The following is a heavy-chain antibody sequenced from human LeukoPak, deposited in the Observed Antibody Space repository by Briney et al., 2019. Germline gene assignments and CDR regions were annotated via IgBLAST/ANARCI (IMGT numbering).Heavy chain of an antibody. D-gene: IGHD2-15*01. J-gene: IGHJ6*03. Sequence: GGSLRLSCAASGFTFSDYYMSWIRQAPGKGLEWVSYISSSGSTIYYADSVKGRFTISRDNAKNSLYLQMNSLRAEDTAVYYCAKTHGPYCSGGTCLDHYYYMDVWGKGTTVTVSS. CDR3: AKTHGPYCSGGTCLDHYYYMDV. CDR2: ISSSGSTI. V-gene: IGHV3-11*04. CDR1: GFTFSDYY.